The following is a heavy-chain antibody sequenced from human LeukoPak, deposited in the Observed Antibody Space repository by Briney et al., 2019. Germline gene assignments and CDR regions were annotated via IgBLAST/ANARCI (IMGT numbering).Heavy chain of an antibody. CDR3: ARVPDNKYYYDSSGYSPGHYYYYGMDV. CDR1: GGTFSSYA. CDR2: IIPILGIA. V-gene: IGHV1-69*04. J-gene: IGHJ6*02. D-gene: IGHD3-22*01. Sequence: ASVKVSCKASGGTFSSYAISWVRQAPGQGLEWMGRIIPILGIANYAQKSQGRVTITADKSTSTAYMELSSLRSEDTAVYYCARVPDNKYYYDSSGYSPGHYYYYGMDVWGQGTTVTVSS.